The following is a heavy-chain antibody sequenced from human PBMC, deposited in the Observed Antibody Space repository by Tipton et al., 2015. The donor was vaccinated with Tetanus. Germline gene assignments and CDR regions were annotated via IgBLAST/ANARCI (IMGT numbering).Heavy chain of an antibody. D-gene: IGHD3-10*01. CDR1: SGSINSHY. J-gene: IGHJ4*02. CDR3: TRVVFGGRSYSSDF. Sequence: TLSLTCNVSSGSINSHYWGWVRQPPGKGLEWIGFLSFTGNARSNPSLKSRVTMSVDRSKNHFSLKVNSVTPADTAMYYCTRVVFGGRSYSSDFWGQGTLVTVSS. V-gene: IGHV4-59*11. CDR2: LSFTGNA.